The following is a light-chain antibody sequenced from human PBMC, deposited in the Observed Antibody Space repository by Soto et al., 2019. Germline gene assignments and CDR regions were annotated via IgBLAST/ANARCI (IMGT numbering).Light chain of an antibody. J-gene: IGLJ2*01. V-gene: IGLV2-8*01. CDR3: SSFAGGGNPVL. Sequence: QSALTQPPSASGSLGQSVTISCTGTSSDVGGYNYVSWHQQHPGKAPKLMIYEVTKRPSGVPDRFSGSKSGNTASLTVSGLHAEDEAAYYCSSFAGGGNPVLFGGGTKLTVL. CDR1: SSDVGGYNY. CDR2: EVT.